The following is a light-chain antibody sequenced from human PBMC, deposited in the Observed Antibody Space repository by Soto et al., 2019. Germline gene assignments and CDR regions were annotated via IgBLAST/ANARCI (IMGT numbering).Light chain of an antibody. J-gene: IGKJ4*01. CDR3: QQSYSTPLT. V-gene: IGKV1-39*01. CDR1: QDINIY. CDR2: ATS. Sequence: DIQMTQSPSSLFATVGDRVTITCQATQDINIYLNWYQQKPGKAPKLLIYATSSLQSGVPSRFSGGGSGTDFTLTNSSLQPEDFATYSCQQSYSTPLTFGGGTKVDIK.